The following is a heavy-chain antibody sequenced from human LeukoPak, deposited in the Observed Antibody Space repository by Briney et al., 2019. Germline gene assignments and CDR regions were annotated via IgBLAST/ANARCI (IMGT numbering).Heavy chain of an antibody. D-gene: IGHD3-10*01. CDR2: INHSGST. CDR3: ARGLGPGNWFDP. J-gene: IGHJ5*02. Sequence: SETLSLTCAVYGGSFSGYYWSWIRQPPGKGLEWIGEINHSGSTNYNPSLKSRVTISVDTSKNQFSLKLSSVTAADTAMFYCARGLGPGNWFDPWGQGTLVTVSP. V-gene: IGHV4-34*01. CDR1: GGSFSGYY.